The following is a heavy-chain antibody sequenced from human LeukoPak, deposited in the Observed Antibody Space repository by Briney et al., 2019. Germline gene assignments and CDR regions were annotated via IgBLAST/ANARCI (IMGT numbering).Heavy chain of an antibody. CDR3: AKSGARWSHFDY. D-gene: IGHD3-3*01. J-gene: IGHJ4*02. CDR1: GFIFINYA. CDR2: IDNDGGKT. V-gene: IGHV3-23*01. Sequence: GGSLRLSCTASGFIFINYAMNWVRQAPGKGLEWVADIDNDGGKTYYTDSVKGRFTISRDNSKNTLYLQMNSLSAEDTALYYCAKSGARWSHFDYWGQGTLVTVSS.